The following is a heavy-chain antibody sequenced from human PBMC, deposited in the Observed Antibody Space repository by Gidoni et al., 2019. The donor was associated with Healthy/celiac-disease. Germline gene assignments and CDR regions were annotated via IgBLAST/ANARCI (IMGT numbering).Heavy chain of an antibody. CDR3: AKDLFLEWLLPSTGMDV. J-gene: IGHJ6*02. CDR2: ISGSGGST. V-gene: IGHV3-23*01. Sequence: EVQLLESGGGLVQPGGSLRLSCAASGFPFSSYAMSWVRQAPGKGLEWVSAISGSGGSTYYADSVKGRFTISRDKSKNTLYLQMNSLRAEDTAVYYCAKDLFLEWLLPSTGMDVWGQGTTVTVSS. CDR1: GFPFSSYA. D-gene: IGHD3-3*01.